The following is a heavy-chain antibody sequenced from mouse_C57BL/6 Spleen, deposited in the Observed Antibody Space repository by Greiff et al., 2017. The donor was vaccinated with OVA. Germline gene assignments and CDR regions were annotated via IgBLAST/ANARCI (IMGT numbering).Heavy chain of an antibody. CDR3: ARAATTVVEDY. Sequence: VNVVESGAELVKPGASVKISCKASGYAFSSYWMNWVKQRPGKGLEWIGQIYPGDGDTNYNGKFKGKATLTADKSSSTAYMQLSSLTSEDSAVYFCARAATTVVEDYWGQGTTLTVSS. V-gene: IGHV1-80*01. D-gene: IGHD1-1*01. CDR1: GYAFSSYW. J-gene: IGHJ2*01. CDR2: IYPGDGDT.